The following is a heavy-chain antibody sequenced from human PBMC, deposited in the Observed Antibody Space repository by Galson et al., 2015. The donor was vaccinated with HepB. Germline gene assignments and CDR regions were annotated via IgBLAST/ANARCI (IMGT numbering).Heavy chain of an antibody. V-gene: IGHV5-10-1*01. CDR2: IDPSDSYT. Sequence: QSGAEVKKPGESLRISCKGSGSSFTSYWISWVRQIPGKGLEWMGRIDPSDSYTNYSPSFQGHVTISADKSISTAYLQWSSLKASDTAMYYCARHRVRTGEAQDLPFDYWGQGTLVTVSS. CDR1: GSSFTSYW. J-gene: IGHJ4*02. D-gene: IGHD3-16*01. CDR3: ARHRVRTGEAQDLPFDY.